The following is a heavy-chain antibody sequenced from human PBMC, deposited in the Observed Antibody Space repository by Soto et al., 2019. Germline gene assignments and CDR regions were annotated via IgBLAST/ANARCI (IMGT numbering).Heavy chain of an antibody. CDR3: TTGNFGVVIKDY. Sequence: GGSLSLSCAASGFTFNNAWMSWVRQAPGKGLEWVGRIKSKSEGGTTDYAAPVKGRFNIARDGSKSTLYLQMNCLKAEVSGVYYCTTGNFGVVIKDYWGQGTLVTVSS. CDR1: GFTFNNAW. D-gene: IGHD3-3*01. CDR2: IKSKSEGGTT. J-gene: IGHJ4*02. V-gene: IGHV3-15*05.